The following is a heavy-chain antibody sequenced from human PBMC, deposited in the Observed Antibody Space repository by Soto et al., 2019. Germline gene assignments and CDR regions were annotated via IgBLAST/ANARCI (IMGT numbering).Heavy chain of an antibody. CDR1: GFTFSGSS. CDR2: ISYDGSNK. J-gene: IGHJ4*02. Sequence: GGSLRLSCAASGFTFSGSSMHWVRQAPGKGLEWVAVISYDGSNKYYADSVKGRFTISRDNSKNTLYLQMNSLRAEDTAVYYCAKEGIVGATNHFDYWGQGTLVTVSS. CDR3: AKEGIVGATNHFDY. V-gene: IGHV3-30*04. D-gene: IGHD1-26*01.